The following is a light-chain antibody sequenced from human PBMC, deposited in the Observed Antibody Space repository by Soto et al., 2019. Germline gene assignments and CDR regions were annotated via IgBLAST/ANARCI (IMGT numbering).Light chain of an antibody. CDR1: SSDVGAYNY. V-gene: IGLV2-14*01. J-gene: IGLJ3*02. Sequence: QSALTQPASVSGSPGQSITISCTGTSSDVGAYNYVSWYQQHPGKAPKLMIYEVSNRPSGVSDRFSGSRSGNTASLTISGLQAEDESDYYCSSYTSSSTWVFGGGTKPTVL. CDR2: EVS. CDR3: SSYTSSSTWV.